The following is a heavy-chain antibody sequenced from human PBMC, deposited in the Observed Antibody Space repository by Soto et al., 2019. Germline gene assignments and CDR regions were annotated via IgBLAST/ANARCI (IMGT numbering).Heavy chain of an antibody. CDR3: SSEGTHISGYYDY. V-gene: IGHV5-10-1*01. Sequence: PGESLKISCKGSGYSFTSYWISWVRQMPGKGLEWMGRIDPSDSYTNYSPSFQGHVTISADKSISTAYLQWSSLKASDTAMYYCSSEGTHISGYYDYWGQATLVTVSS. J-gene: IGHJ4*02. CDR1: GYSFTSYW. D-gene: IGHD3-22*01. CDR2: IDPSDSYT.